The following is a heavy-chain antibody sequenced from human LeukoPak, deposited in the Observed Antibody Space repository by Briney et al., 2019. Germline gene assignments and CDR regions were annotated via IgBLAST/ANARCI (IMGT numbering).Heavy chain of an antibody. V-gene: IGHV1-18*01. Sequence: ASVKVSCKASGYTFTSYGTSWVRQAPGQGLEWIGWISAYNGSTKYAQKVQGRVTMTTDTSTSTAYMELRSLRSDDTAVYYCARDKAAGTEYFQHWGQGTLVTVSS. J-gene: IGHJ1*01. CDR1: GYTFTSYG. D-gene: IGHD6-13*01. CDR2: ISAYNGST. CDR3: ARDKAAGTEYFQH.